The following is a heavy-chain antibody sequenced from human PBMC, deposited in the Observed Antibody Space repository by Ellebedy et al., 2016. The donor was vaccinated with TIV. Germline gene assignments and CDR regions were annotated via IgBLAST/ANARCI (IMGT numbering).Heavy chain of an antibody. Sequence: PGGSLRLSCAASGFTFTSYGMHWVRQAPGKGLEWVAVIWYDGSDKLYADSVRGRFTISRDNSKNTLYLEMNSLRAEDTAVYYCARDRLANGMDVWGQGTTVTVSS. V-gene: IGHV3-33*01. CDR2: IWYDGSDK. CDR1: GFTFTSYG. CDR3: ARDRLANGMDV. J-gene: IGHJ6*02.